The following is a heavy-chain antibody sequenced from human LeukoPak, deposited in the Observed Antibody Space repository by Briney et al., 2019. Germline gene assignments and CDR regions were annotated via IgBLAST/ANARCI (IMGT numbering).Heavy chain of an antibody. CDR1: GGSISRGGYY. V-gene: IGHV4-31*03. J-gene: IGHJ4*02. CDR2: ISYSGST. Sequence: PSQTLSLTCTVSGGSISRGGYYWSWIRQHPGKGLEWIGYISYSGSTYYNPSLKSRINISVDTSRNQFSLRLSSVTAADTAVYYCARVGSTVPTFGRIDYWGQGTLVTVTS. CDR3: ARVGSTVPTFGRIDY. D-gene: IGHD4-17*01.